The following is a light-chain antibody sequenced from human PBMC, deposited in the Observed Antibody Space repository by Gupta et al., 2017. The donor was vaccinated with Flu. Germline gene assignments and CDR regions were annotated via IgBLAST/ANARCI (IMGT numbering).Light chain of an antibody. V-gene: IGKV1-39*01. CDR3: QQSYIFPLT. Sequence: DIQMNQSPSSLSASVGDSVTITCRASESISTYLNWYQQKPGKAPNLLINAASSLQSGVPSRFTGGGSGTKFTLTISSLQPEDFATYYCQQSYIFPLTFGGGTKVQIK. CDR2: AAS. CDR1: ESISTY. J-gene: IGKJ4*01.